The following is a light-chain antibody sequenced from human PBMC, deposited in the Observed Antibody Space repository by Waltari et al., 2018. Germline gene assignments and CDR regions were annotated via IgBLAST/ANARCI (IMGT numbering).Light chain of an antibody. J-gene: IGKJ1*01. V-gene: IGKV3-20*01. CDR3: QHYVRLPVS. CDR2: GAS. Sequence: EIVLPQSPGTLSLSPGERATLPCRASQSVSRSLAWYQQKPGQAPRLLIYGASSRATGVPDRFSGSGSGTDFSLTISRLEPEDFAVYYCQHYVRLPVSFGQGTKVEIK. CDR1: QSVSRS.